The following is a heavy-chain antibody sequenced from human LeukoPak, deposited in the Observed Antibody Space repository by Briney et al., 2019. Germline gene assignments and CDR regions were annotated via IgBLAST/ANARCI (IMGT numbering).Heavy chain of an antibody. V-gene: IGHV1-69*05. Sequence: ASVKVSCKASGGTFSSYAISWVRQAPGQGLEWMGGIIPTFGTANYAQKFQGRVTITTDESTSTAYMELSSLRSEDTAVYYCARGRIAVANNWFDPWGQGTLVTVSS. CDR3: ARGRIAVANNWFDP. D-gene: IGHD6-19*01. CDR2: IIPTFGTA. CDR1: GGTFSSYA. J-gene: IGHJ5*02.